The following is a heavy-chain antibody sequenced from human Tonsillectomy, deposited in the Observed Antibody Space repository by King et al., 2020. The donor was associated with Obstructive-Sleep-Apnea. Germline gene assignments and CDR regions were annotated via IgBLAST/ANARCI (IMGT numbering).Heavy chain of an antibody. CDR2: VQSGGTT. CDR3: AREGSDGYNYFDY. J-gene: IGHJ4*01. Sequence: QLQESGPGLVKPSETLSLTCTVSGDSVSNYYWNWIRQPPGKRLEWIANVQSGGTTYYNPSLRSRVTISLDMSENKFSLRVTSVTTADTAVYYCAREGSDGYNYFDYWGHGTLVTVSS. CDR1: GDSVSNYY. D-gene: IGHD5-24*01. V-gene: IGHV4-59*02.